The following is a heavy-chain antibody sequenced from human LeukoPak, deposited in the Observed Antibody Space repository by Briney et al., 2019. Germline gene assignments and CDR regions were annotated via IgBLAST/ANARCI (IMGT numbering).Heavy chain of an antibody. CDR3: ARGSSAEYFQH. CDR1: GGTFSSYA. J-gene: IGHJ1*01. V-gene: IGHV1-69*06. CDR2: IIPIFGTA. Sequence: ASVKVSCKASGGTFSSYAISWVRQAPGRGLEWMGGIIPIFGTANYAQKFQGRVTITADKSTSTAYMELSSLRSEDTAVYYCARGSSAEYFQHWGQGTLVTVSS.